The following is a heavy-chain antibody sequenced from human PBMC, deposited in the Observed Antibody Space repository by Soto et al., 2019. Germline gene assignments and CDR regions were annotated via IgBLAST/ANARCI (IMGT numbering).Heavy chain of an antibody. J-gene: IGHJ6*02. CDR3: ATSTLFRGGNSVGMAV. V-gene: IGHV1-2*04. CDR1: GNSLTAYY. Sequence: QLQLVQSGAEVKKPGASVKVSCATSGNSLTAYYIHWVRQAPGQGLEWVGWINPISGGTNYAQKFQGWVTMTRDTSINTAYMELSRLKSAVSAVYYCATSTLFRGGNSVGMAVWGQGTTVIVSS. CDR2: INPISGGT. D-gene: IGHD4-4*01.